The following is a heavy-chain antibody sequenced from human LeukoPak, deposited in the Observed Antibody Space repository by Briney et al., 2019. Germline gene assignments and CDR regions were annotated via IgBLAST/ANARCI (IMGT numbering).Heavy chain of an antibody. V-gene: IGHV3-48*03. D-gene: IGHD5-24*01. CDR3: ARDLRDGYNWWFDP. CDR1: GFTFSSYE. Sequence: GGSLRLSCAASGFTFSSYEMNWVRQAPGKGLEWVSYISSSGSTIYYADSVKGRFTISRDNAKNSLYLQMNSLRAEDTAVYYCARDLRDGYNWWFDPSGQGTLVTVSS. J-gene: IGHJ5*02. CDR2: ISSSGSTI.